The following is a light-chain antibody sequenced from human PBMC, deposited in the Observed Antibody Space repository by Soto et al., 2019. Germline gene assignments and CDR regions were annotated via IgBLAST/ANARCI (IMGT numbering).Light chain of an antibody. CDR3: QKYHRAPAM. CDR2: AAS. J-gene: IGKJ1*01. Sequence: DIQLTQSPSSLSASLGDRVTITCRASQDIKKFLAWYQQRPGQVPDLLIYAASTLRSGVPSRFSGNASGTDFSFTIPSLQPEDVATYYRQKYHRAPAMFGQGTKVDIK. CDR1: QDIKKF. V-gene: IGKV1-27*01.